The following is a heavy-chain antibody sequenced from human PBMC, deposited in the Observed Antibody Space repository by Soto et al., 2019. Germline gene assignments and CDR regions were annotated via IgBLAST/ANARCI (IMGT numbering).Heavy chain of an antibody. CDR1: GSTFSSYE. CDR2: ISSSGSTI. CDR3: AREMPNYYDSSGYSGLFDY. D-gene: IGHD3-22*01. V-gene: IGHV3-48*03. J-gene: IGHJ4*02. Sequence: GGSLRLSCAASGSTFSSYEMNWVRQAPGKGLEWVSYISSSGSTIYYADSVKGRFTISRDNAKNSLYLQMNSLRAEDTAVYYCAREMPNYYDSSGYSGLFDYWGQGTLVTVSS.